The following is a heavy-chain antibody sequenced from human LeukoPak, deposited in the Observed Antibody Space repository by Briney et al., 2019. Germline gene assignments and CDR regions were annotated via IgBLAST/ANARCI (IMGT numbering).Heavy chain of an antibody. CDR1: GLTVSSSY. D-gene: IGHD2-15*01. CDR2: IWYDGSNK. V-gene: IGHV3-33*08. CDR3: ASGSCGGGRCYLHPEY. Sequence: PGGSLRLSCAASGLTVSSSYMSWVRQVPGKGLEWEAVIWYDGSNKYYVDSVKGRFTISRDNSKNTLYLQMNSLRAEDTAVYYCASGSCGGGRCYLHPEYWGQGTLVTVSS. J-gene: IGHJ4*02.